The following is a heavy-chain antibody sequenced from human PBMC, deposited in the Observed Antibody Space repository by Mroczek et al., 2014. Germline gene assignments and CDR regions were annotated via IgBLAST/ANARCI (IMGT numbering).Heavy chain of an antibody. J-gene: IGHJ5*02. D-gene: IGHD5-12*01. CDR3: ARGEATWFDP. CDR2: IYYSGST. Sequence: VQLVESGPGLVKPSETLSLTCTVSGGSISSYYWSWIRQPPGKGLEWIGYIYYSGSTNYNPSLKSRVTISVDTSKNQFSLKLSSVTAADTAVYYCARGEATWFDPWGQGTLVTVSS. CDR1: GGSISSYY. V-gene: IGHV4-59*01.